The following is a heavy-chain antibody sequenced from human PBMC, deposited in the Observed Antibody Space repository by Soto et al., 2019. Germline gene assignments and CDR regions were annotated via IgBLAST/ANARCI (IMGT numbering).Heavy chain of an antibody. CDR1: GGTFSSYA. Sequence: GASVKVSCKASGGTFSSYAISWVRQAPGQGLEWMGGIIPIFGTANYAQKFKGRVTITADESTSTAYMELSSLKYEDTAVYYCARETCSGGSCYSSWFDPWGQGTLVTVSS. D-gene: IGHD2-15*01. V-gene: IGHV1-69*13. J-gene: IGHJ5*02. CDR3: ARETCSGGSCYSSWFDP. CDR2: IIPIFGTA.